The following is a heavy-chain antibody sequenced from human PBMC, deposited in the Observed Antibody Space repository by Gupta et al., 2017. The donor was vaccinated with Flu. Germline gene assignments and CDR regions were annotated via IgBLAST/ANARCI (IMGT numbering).Heavy chain of an antibody. Sequence: QVQLVQSGTEVKKPGSSVKISCKTSGVTFSSNTINWVRQAPGHGLEWMGGIIPKFETPNYAKKFQDRVTITADISTSTAYMELSSLRSEDTAVYYCARDYDGTGTYYYYYFGMDVWGQGTTVTVSS. CDR2: IIPKFETP. J-gene: IGHJ6*02. D-gene: IGHD3-22*01. V-gene: IGHV1-69*06. CDR3: ARDYDGTGTYYYYYFGMDV. CDR1: GVTFSSNT.